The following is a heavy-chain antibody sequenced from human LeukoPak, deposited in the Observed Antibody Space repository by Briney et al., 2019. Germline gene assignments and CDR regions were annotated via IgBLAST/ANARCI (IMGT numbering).Heavy chain of an antibody. J-gene: IGHJ4*02. CDR3: AKDHTSGSFDY. Sequence: GGSLRLSCAASGFTFSSYGMHWVRQAPGKGLEWVAVIWCDGSNKYYADSVKGRFTISRDNSKNTLYLQMNSLRAENTAVYYCAKDHTSGSFDYWGQGTLVTVSS. V-gene: IGHV3-33*06. D-gene: IGHD3-10*01. CDR2: IWCDGSNK. CDR1: GFTFSSYG.